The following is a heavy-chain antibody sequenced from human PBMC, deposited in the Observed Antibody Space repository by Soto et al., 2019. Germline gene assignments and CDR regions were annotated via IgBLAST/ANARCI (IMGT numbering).Heavy chain of an antibody. CDR2: IRSKAYGGTT. J-gene: IGHJ4*02. CDR3: TICSRRDRPWFGGILDY. D-gene: IGHD3-10*01. Sequence: GGSLRLSCTASGFTFGDYAMSWFRQAPGKGLEWVGFIRSKAYGGTTEYAASVKGRFTISRDDSKSIAYLQMNSLKTEDTAVYYCTICSRRDRPWFGGILDYWGQGTLVTVSS. CDR1: GFTFGDYA. V-gene: IGHV3-49*03.